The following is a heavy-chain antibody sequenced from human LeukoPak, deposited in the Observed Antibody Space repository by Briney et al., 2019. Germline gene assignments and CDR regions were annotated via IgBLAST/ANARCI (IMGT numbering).Heavy chain of an antibody. CDR1: GFTFSSYW. D-gene: IGHD3-3*01. V-gene: IGHV3-74*01. CDR3: ARVNYVFWSSLT. CDR2: INSDGSST. J-gene: IGHJ5*02. Sequence: GGSLRLSCAASGFTFSSYWMHWVRQAPGKGLVWVSRINSDGSSTTYADSVKGRFTISRDNAKNTLYLQMNSLRAEDTAVYFWARVNYVFWSSLTWGEGTLLTVSS.